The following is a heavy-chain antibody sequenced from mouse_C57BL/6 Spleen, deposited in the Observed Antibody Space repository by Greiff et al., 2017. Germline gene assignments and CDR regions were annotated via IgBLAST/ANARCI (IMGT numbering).Heavy chain of an antibody. CDR3: ARTYYDHGGFAY. CDR2: ILPGSGST. J-gene: IGHJ3*01. D-gene: IGHD2-4*01. V-gene: IGHV1-9*01. Sequence: QVQLQQSGAELMKPGASVKLSCKATGCTFTGYWIEWVKQRPGHGLEWIGEILPGSGSTNYNEKFKGKATFTADTSSNTAYMQLSSLTTEDSAIYYCARTYYDHGGFAYWGQGTLVTVSA. CDR1: GCTFTGYW.